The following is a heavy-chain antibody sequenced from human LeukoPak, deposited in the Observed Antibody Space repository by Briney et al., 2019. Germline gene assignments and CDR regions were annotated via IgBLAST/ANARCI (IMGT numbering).Heavy chain of an antibody. Sequence: ASVKVSCKASGYTFTSYDINWVRQATGQGLEWMGWMNPNSGNTGYAQKFQGRVTMTRNTSISTAYMELSSLRSEDTAVYYCARKRRDYGDYVDEYWGQRTLVTVSS. J-gene: IGHJ4*02. CDR2: MNPNSGNT. CDR3: ARKRRDYGDYVDEY. V-gene: IGHV1-8*01. CDR1: GYTFTSYD. D-gene: IGHD4-17*01.